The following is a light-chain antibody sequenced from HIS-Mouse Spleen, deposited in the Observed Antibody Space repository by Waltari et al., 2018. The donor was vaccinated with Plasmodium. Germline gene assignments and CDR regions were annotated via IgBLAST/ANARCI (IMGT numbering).Light chain of an antibody. Sequence: SYELTQPPSVSVSPGQTARITCSGDALPKQYAYWYQQKPGQAPGLVIYKDSERPSGIPERFSCSSSGTTVTLTISGVQAEDEADYYCQSADSSGTYVFGTGTKVTVL. CDR1: ALPKQY. V-gene: IGLV3-25*03. J-gene: IGLJ1*01. CDR3: QSADSSGTYV. CDR2: KDS.